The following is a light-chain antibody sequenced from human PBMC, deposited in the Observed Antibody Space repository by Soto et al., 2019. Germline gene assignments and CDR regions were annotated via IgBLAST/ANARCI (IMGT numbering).Light chain of an antibody. CDR2: GTS. J-gene: IGKJ1*01. V-gene: IGKV3-20*01. CDR3: QQYGSSGT. Sequence: EIVMTQSPATLSVSPGERATLSCRASQSVPRSYLAWYQQKPGQAPRLLIYGTSSRATGIPDRFSGSGSGTDFTLTISRLEPEDFAVYYCQQYGSSGTFGQGTKVDI. CDR1: QSVPRSY.